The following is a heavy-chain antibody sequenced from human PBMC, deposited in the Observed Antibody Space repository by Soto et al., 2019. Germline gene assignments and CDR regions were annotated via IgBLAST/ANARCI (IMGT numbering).Heavy chain of an antibody. D-gene: IGHD1-1*01. CDR3: ARVRGRWNDGVYYFDY. CDR1: GFTFSSYA. Sequence: PGGSLRLSCAASGFTFSSYAMHWVRQAPGKGLEWVAVISYDGSNKYYADSVKGRFTISRDNSKNTLYLQMNSLRAEDTAVYYCARVRGRWNDGVYYFDYWGQGTLVTVSS. V-gene: IGHV3-30-3*01. J-gene: IGHJ4*02. CDR2: ISYDGSNK.